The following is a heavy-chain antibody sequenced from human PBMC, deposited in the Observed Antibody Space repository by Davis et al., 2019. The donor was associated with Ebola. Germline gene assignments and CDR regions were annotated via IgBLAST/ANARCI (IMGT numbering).Heavy chain of an antibody. CDR2: IYYSGGT. D-gene: IGHD5-24*01. CDR3: ARGLWRYLQAPGY. V-gene: IGHV4-59*12. CDR1: GASFAGNC. J-gene: IGHJ4*02. Sequence: SETRSPTVALHGASFAGNCGSWNRQPAGKVLEWTGYIYYSGGTNDNPALKSRITIPVDTSKNQFSLKLSSVTAAAAAVYYCARGLWRYLQAPGYWGQGTLVTVSS.